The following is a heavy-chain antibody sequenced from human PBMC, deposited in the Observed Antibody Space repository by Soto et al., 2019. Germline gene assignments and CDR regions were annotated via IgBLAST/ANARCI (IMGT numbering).Heavy chain of an antibody. CDR1: GFTFSSYG. J-gene: IGHJ3*02. CDR2: ISYDGSNK. Sequence: GGSLRLSCAASGFTFSSYGMHWVRQAPGKGLEWVAVISYDGSNKYYADSVKGRFTISRDNSKNTLYLQMNSLRAEDTAVYYCTDGGDYAAFDIWGQGTMVTVSS. V-gene: IGHV3-30*03. CDR3: TDGGDYAAFDI. D-gene: IGHD4-17*01.